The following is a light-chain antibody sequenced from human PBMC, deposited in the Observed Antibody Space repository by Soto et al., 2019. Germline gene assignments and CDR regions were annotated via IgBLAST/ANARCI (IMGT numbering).Light chain of an antibody. J-gene: IGKJ2*01. CDR3: QQYGSSPYT. CDR2: GAS. Sequence: ETVLTQSPGTLSLSPGERATLSCRASQSVNSNYLAWYQQKPGQAPRLLIFGASSRATGIPDRFSGRGSGTGFTLTISRLEPEDFAVYYCQQYGSSPYTFGQGTKLEIK. V-gene: IGKV3-20*01. CDR1: QSVNSNY.